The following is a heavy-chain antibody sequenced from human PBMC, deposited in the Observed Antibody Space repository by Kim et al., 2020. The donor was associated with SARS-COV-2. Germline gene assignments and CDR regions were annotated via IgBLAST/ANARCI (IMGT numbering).Heavy chain of an antibody. J-gene: IGHJ5*02. CDR3: ARDGGVGFDP. CDR2: TA. V-gene: IGHV1-69*01. Sequence: TANDAQQCQGRVTITADESTSTAYMELSSLRSEDTAVYYWARDGGVGFDPWGQGTLVTVSS. D-gene: IGHD2-15*01.